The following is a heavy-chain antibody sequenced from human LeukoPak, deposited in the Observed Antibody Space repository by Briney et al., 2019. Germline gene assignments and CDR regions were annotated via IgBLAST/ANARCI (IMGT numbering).Heavy chain of an antibody. CDR3: ARDSDSWAFDI. D-gene: IGHD2-21*01. V-gene: IGHV4-59*01. CDR1: GASISSYY. J-gene: IGHJ3*02. CDR2: IDNTEST. Sequence: SETLSLTCTVSGASISSYYWSWIRQPPGKGLEWIGYIDNTESTNYNPSLKSRITISVDTSKNQFSLKLSSVTAADTAVYYCARDSDSWAFDIWGQGTMVTVSS.